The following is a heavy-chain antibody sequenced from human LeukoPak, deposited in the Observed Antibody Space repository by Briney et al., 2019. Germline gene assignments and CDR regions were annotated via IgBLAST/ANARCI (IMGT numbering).Heavy chain of an antibody. V-gene: IGHV1-69*04. CDR2: IIPMLGIA. D-gene: IGHD5-24*01. CDR1: GGTFSSYA. CDR3: ARDKRDGYIMRPNFGY. J-gene: IGHJ4*02. Sequence: GASVKVSCKASGGTFSSYAISRVRQAPGQGLEWMGRIIPMLGIANFAQKFQGRVTITADKSTSTAYMELSSLRSEDTAVYYCARDKRDGYIMRPNFGYWGQGTLVNVSS.